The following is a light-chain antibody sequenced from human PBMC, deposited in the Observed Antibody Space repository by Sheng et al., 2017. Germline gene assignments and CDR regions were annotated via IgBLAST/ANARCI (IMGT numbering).Light chain of an antibody. CDR1: ESVDGNY. CDR3: HQYGSSPPWT. Sequence: EIVLTQSPGTLSVSPGERATLSCWASESVDGNYVAWYQQKPGQAPRLLIYGASTRATGIPDRFSGSGSAVDFTLSISRLEPEDSAVFYXHQYGSSPPWTFGQGTKVEIK. J-gene: IGKJ1*01. V-gene: IGKV3-20*01. CDR2: GAS.